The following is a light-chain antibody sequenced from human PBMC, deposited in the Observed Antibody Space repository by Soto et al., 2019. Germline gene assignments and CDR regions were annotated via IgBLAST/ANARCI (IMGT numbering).Light chain of an antibody. J-gene: IGKJ1*01. CDR3: LQDHNYFWT. CDR1: QSISAW. V-gene: IGKV1-5*01. Sequence: DIQMTQSPSTLSASVGDRVTITCRASQSISAWLAWYQQKPGKAPKLLIYGASSLQSGVPSRFAGSGSGTDFTLTISSLQPEDSASYFCLQDHNYFWTFGQGTKVEVK. CDR2: GAS.